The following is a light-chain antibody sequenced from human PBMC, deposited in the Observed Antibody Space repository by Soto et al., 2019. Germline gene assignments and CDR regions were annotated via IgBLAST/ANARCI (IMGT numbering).Light chain of an antibody. J-gene: IGKJ1*01. V-gene: IGKV3-15*01. CDR2: GAS. Sequence: EIVMTQFPATLSKSPGESATFSCRASQSIGTKLAWYQQRPGQAPRLLMYGASTGATGIPARFSGSGSGTEFPLTIGSLQSDDFAVYYCQQYSSWVWTFGQGTKVEIK. CDR1: QSIGTK. CDR3: QQYSSWVWT.